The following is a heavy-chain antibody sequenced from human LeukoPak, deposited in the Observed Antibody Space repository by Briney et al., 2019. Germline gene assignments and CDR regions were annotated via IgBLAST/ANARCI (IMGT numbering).Heavy chain of an antibody. CDR3: ARGLETYYYGSGSQTAFDY. CDR1: GYTFTGYY. J-gene: IGHJ4*02. V-gene: IGHV1-2*04. Sequence: ASVKVSCKASGYTFTGYYMHWVRQAPGQGLEWMGWINPNSGGTNYAQKFQGWVTMTRDTSISTAYMELSRLRSDDTAVYYCARGLETYYYGSGSQTAFDYWGQGTLVTVSS. CDR2: INPNSGGT. D-gene: IGHD3-10*01.